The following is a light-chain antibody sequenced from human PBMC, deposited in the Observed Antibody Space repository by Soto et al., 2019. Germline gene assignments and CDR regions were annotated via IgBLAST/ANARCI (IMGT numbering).Light chain of an antibody. CDR1: SSDVGSYNL. CDR3: CSYAGSSTWV. Sequence: QSALTQPASVSGSPRQSITISCTGTSSDVGSYNLVSWYQQHPGKAPKLMIYEGSKRPSGVSNRFSGSKSGNTASLTISGLQAKDEADYYCCSYAGSSTWVFGGGTKVTVL. CDR2: EGS. V-gene: IGLV2-23*01. J-gene: IGLJ3*02.